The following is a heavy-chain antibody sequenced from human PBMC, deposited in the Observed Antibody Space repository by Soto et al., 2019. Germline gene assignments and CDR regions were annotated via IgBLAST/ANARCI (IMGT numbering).Heavy chain of an antibody. J-gene: IGHJ4*02. CDR2: IYYSGST. D-gene: IGHD6-13*01. Sequence: SETLSLTCTVSGGSISSGGYYWSWIRQHPGKSLEWIGYIYYSGSTYYNPSLKSRVTISVDTSKNQFSLKLSSVTAADTAVFYCASTLPAYSSSWHHNYFDYWGQGTLVTVSS. V-gene: IGHV4-31*03. CDR1: GGSISSGGYY. CDR3: ASTLPAYSSSWHHNYFDY.